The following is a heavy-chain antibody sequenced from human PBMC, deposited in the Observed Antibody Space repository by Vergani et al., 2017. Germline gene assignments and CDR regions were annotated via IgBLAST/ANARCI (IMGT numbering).Heavy chain of an antibody. CDR1: GFTFSDYY. V-gene: IGHV3-11*04. Sequence: QVQLVESGGGLVKPGGSLRLFCAASGFTFSDYYMTWIRQAPGKGLEWISYISGSGHTKYYADSVKGRFAISRDNAKNSLYLQMNNLRVEDTAVYYCARDLLPGTLLLLAYWGQGTLISVSS. D-gene: IGHD1-7*01. J-gene: IGHJ4*02. CDR3: ARDLLPGTLLLLAY. CDR2: ISGSGHTK.